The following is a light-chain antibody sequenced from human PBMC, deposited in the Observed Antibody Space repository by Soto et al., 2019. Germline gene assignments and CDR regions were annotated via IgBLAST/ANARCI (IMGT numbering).Light chain of an antibody. CDR2: KAS. V-gene: IGKV1-5*03. CDR1: QTISSR. CDR3: QQYTTSPIT. Sequence: DIQMTQSPSTLSASVGDRVTITCRASQTISSRLAWYQQKPGKAPKFLIYKASTLQTGVPSRFSGSESGTEFTLTITSLQPDDFATYYCQQYTTSPITFGQGTRLEI. J-gene: IGKJ5*01.